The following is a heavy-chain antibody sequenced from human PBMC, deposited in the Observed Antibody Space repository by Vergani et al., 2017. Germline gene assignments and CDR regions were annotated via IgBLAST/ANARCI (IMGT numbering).Heavy chain of an antibody. CDR1: GGSFSGYY. CDR3: ARGGATVSGFGEPHYYYMDV. Sequence: QLQLQESGAGLLKPSETLSLTCAVYGGSFSGYYWSWIRQPPGKGLEWIGEINHSGSTNYNPSLKSRVTISVDTSKNQFSLKLSSVTAADTAVYYCARGGATVSGFGEPHYYYMDVWDKGTTVTVSS. J-gene: IGHJ6*03. CDR2: INHSGST. V-gene: IGHV4-34*01. D-gene: IGHD3-10*01.